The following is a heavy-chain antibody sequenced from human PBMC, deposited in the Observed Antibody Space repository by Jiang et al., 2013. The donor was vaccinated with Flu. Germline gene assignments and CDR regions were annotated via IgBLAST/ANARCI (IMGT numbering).Heavy chain of an antibody. Sequence: VQLVESGGGVVQPGGSLRLTCVASGFTFTYYKMFWVRQAPGKGLEWVASIRFDGTDKYYTESVKGRFTVSRDNSKNTLYLQMNSLRAEDTSVYYCATLRGSSYDTYLADYWGQGNSGHRLL. V-gene: IGHV3-30*02. CDR1: GFTFTYYK. CDR3: ATLRGSSYDTYLADY. CDR2: IRFDGTDK. J-gene: IGHJ4*02. D-gene: IGHD3-9*01.